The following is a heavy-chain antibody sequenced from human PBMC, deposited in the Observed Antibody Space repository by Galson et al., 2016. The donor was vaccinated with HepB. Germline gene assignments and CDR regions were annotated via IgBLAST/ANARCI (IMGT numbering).Heavy chain of an antibody. J-gene: IGHJ2*01. Sequence: SETLSLTCGVYDGSSSAHYWIWIRQPPGKGVEWIGEISHSGTTNYNPSLKSRVTIAVDMSKKQFSLKMDSLTAADTAVYYCARQDCTNAACPFDLWGRGTLVSVSS. CDR1: DGSSSAHY. CDR3: ARQDCTNAACPFDL. CDR2: ISHSGTT. D-gene: IGHD2-8*01. V-gene: IGHV4-34*01.